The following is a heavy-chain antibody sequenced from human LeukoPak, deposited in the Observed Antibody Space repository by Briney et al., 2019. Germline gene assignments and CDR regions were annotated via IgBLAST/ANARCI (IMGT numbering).Heavy chain of an antibody. D-gene: IGHD2-21*01. V-gene: IGHV3-23*01. Sequence: GGSLRLSCAASGFTFSSYWMSWVRQAPGKGLEWVAATSSSDAGTYHADSVRGRFTISRDNSKNTLYLQMNSLRAEDAAVYFCAKAPVTSCRGAYCYPFDSWGQGTLVTVSS. CDR2: TSSSDAGT. CDR3: AKAPVTSCRGAYCYPFDS. CDR1: GFTFSSYW. J-gene: IGHJ4*02.